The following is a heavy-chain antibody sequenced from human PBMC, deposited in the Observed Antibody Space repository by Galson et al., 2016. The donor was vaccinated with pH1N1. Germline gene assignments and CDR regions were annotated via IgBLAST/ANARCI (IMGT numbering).Heavy chain of an antibody. D-gene: IGHD3-3*01. CDR2: IYYNGNI. CDR1: GGSISGGYY. V-gene: IGHV4-31*03. Sequence: TLSLTCTVSGGSISGGYYWSWIRQHPGKGLEWIGYIYYNGNIYYSPSLKSRITISIDTSKNQFSLMLSSVTAADTAVYYRARSFFEILEALPTDALDIWGQGTVVTVSS. J-gene: IGHJ3*02. CDR3: ARSFFEILEALPTDALDI.